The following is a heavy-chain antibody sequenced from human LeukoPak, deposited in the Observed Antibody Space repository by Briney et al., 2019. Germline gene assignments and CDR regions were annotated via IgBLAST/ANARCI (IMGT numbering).Heavy chain of an antibody. CDR2: INNDGTDT. CDR1: GFTFNYFW. Sequence: GGSLRLSCAASGFTFNYFWMHWVRHVRGKGLVWVSGINNDGTDTYYADSVKGRFTISRVNAKNTVYLQMNGLRAEDTTVYYCATVSEYWGQGTLVTVSS. V-gene: IGHV3-74*01. J-gene: IGHJ4*02. CDR3: ATVSEY.